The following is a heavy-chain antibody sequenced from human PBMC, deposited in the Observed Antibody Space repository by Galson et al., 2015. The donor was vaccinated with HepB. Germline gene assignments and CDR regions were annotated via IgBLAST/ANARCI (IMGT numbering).Heavy chain of an antibody. D-gene: IGHD3-10*01. V-gene: IGHV5-10-1*01. J-gene: IGHJ5*02. CDR2: IDPSDSYT. Sequence: QSGAEVKKPGESLRISCKGSGYSFTSYWISWVRQMPGKGLEWMGRIDPSDSYTNYSPSFQGHVTISADKSISTAYLQWSSLKASDTAMYYCARYIYYYGSGSYYNVWFDPWGQGTLVTVSS. CDR1: GYSFTSYW. CDR3: ARYIYYYGSGSYYNVWFDP.